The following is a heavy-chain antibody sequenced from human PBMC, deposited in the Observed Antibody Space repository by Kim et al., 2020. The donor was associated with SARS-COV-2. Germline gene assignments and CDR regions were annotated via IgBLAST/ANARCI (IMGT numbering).Heavy chain of an antibody. V-gene: IGHV4-34*01. CDR1: GGSFSGYY. J-gene: IGHJ3*02. CDR3: ARSGSWYIREPAFDI. CDR2: INHSGST. Sequence: SETLSLTCAVYGGSFSGYYWSWIRQPPGKGLEWIGEINHSGSTNYNPSLKSRVTISVDTSKNQFSLKLSSVTAADTAVYYCARSGSWYIREPAFDIWGQGTMVTVSS. D-gene: IGHD6-13*01.